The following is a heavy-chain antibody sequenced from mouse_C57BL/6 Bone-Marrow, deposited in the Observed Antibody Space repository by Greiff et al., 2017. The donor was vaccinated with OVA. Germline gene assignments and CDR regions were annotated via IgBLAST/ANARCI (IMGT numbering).Heavy chain of an antibody. CDR3: ARALLIYYDYDGFAY. CDR2: ISYDGSN. Sequence: EVQLQQSGPGLVKPSQSLSLTCSVTGYSITSGYYWNWIRQFPGNKLEWMGYISYDGSNNYNPSLKNRISITRDTSKNQFFLKLNSVTTEDTATYYCARALLIYYDYDGFAYWGQGTLVTVSA. D-gene: IGHD2-4*01. J-gene: IGHJ3*01. CDR1: GYSITSGYY. V-gene: IGHV3-6*01.